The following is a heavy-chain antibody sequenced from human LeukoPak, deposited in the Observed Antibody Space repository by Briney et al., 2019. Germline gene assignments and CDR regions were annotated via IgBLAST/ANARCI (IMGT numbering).Heavy chain of an antibody. CDR3: ARGVNMISFGGVIVTPWFDP. D-gene: IGHD3-16*02. CDR2: ISYDGSNK. CDR1: GFTFSSYA. Sequence: GGSLRLSCAAFGFTFSSYAMHWVRQAPGKGLEWVAVISYDGSNKYYADSVKGRFTISRDKSNTLYLQMNSLRVEDTAVYYCARGVNMISFGGVIVTPWFDPWGQGTQVTVSS. V-gene: IGHV3-30-3*01. J-gene: IGHJ5*02.